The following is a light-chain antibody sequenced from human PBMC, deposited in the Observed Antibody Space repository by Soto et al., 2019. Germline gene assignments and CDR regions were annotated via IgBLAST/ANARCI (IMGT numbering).Light chain of an antibody. CDR3: QKYNSYSPLT. CDR1: QGISSW. V-gene: IGKV1-5*03. CDR2: KAS. Sequence: DIQMTQSPSSLSASVGDRVTITCRASQGISSWLAWYQQKPGKAPKLLIYKASGLESGVPSRFSGSGSGTDFTLTISRLQPDDFATYYCQKYNSYSPLTFGGGTKVDIK. J-gene: IGKJ4*01.